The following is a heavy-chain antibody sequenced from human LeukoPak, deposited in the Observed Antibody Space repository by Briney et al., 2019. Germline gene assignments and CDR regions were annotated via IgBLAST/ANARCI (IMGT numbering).Heavy chain of an antibody. CDR2: IWYDGSNK. D-gene: IGHD2-21*01. CDR3: AKFLVTDAFDI. Sequence: GRSLRLSCAASGFTFSSYGIHWVRQAPGKGLEWVAVIWYDGSNKYYADSVKGRFTISRDNSKNTLYLQMNSLRAEDTAVYYCAKFLVTDAFDIWGQGTMVTVSS. J-gene: IGHJ3*02. CDR1: GFTFSSYG. V-gene: IGHV3-33*06.